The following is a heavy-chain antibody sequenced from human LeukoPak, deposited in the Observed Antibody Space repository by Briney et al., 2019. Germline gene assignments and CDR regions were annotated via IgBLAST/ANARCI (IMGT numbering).Heavy chain of an antibody. CDR1: GYSFTSYW. Sequence: GESLKISCKGSGYSFTSYWIGWVRQMPGKGLEWMGIIYPGDSDTRYSPSFQGQVTISADKSISTAYLQWSSLKASDTAMYYCAGRPQSRNGYNYAFDYWGQGTLVTVSS. CDR2: IYPGDSDT. V-gene: IGHV5-51*01. CDR3: AGRPQSRNGYNYAFDY. D-gene: IGHD5-24*01. J-gene: IGHJ4*02.